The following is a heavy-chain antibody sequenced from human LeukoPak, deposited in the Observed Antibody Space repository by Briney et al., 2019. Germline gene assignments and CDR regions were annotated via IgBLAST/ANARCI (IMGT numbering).Heavy chain of an antibody. Sequence: LRLSCAASGFTFSSNYMSWVRQAPGKGLEWIGYIYYSGSTYYNPSLKSRVTISLDTSKNQFSLKLTSVTAADTAVYYCAVMVRGVFNYWGQGTLVTVSS. CDR1: GFTFSSNY. V-gene: IGHV4-30-4*08. CDR3: AVMVRGVFNY. J-gene: IGHJ4*02. D-gene: IGHD3-10*01. CDR2: IYYSGST.